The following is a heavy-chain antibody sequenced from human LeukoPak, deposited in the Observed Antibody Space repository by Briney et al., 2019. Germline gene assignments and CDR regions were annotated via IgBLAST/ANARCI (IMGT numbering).Heavy chain of an antibody. CDR3: AKVPNYGDYLDLGWYFDL. D-gene: IGHD4-17*01. V-gene: IGHV3-21*04. J-gene: IGHJ2*01. Sequence: GGSLRLSCAASGFTFNSYTMNWVRQAPGKGLEWVSSISSTSSYIYYADSVKGRFTISRDNSKNTLYLQMNSLRAEDTAVYYCAKVPNYGDYLDLGWYFDLWGRGTLVTVSS. CDR2: ISSTSSYI. CDR1: GFTFNSYT.